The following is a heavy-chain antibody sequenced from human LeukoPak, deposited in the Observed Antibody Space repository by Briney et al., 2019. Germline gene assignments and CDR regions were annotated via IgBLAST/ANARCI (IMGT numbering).Heavy chain of an antibody. Sequence: SETLSLTCTVSGGSISSYYWNWIRQPPGKGLEWIGYIYYSGSTNYNPSLKSRVTISVDTSKHQFSLKLTSVTAADTAFYYCARQTLVGVSPDYWGQGTLVTVSS. CDR3: ARQTLVGVSPDY. J-gene: IGHJ4*02. CDR2: IYYSGST. D-gene: IGHD1-26*01. V-gene: IGHV4-59*08. CDR1: GGSISSYY.